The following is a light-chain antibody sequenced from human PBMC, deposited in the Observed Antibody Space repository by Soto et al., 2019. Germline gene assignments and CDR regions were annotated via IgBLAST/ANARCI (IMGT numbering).Light chain of an antibody. CDR1: SSDVGGYNY. J-gene: IGLJ2*01. Sequence: QSALTQPASVSGSAGQSIAISCTGTSSDVGGYNYVSWYQQHPGKAPKLLLSEVSNRPSGVSNRFSGSKSGNTASLTISGLQAEDEADYYCSSYTSSSRVVFGGGTKLTVL. CDR3: SSYTSSSRVV. CDR2: EVS. V-gene: IGLV2-14*01.